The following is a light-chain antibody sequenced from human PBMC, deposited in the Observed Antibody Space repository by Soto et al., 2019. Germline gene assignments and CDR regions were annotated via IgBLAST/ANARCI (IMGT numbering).Light chain of an antibody. Sequence: DIQMTQSPSSLSASVGDRVTITCRASQSISSYLNWYQQKPGKAPQLLIYDASSLQSGVPSRFSGSGSGTDFTLTISSLQPEDFATYYCEQSYSTPQTFGGGTKVEIK. CDR2: DAS. CDR1: QSISSY. CDR3: EQSYSTPQT. J-gene: IGKJ4*01. V-gene: IGKV1-39*01.